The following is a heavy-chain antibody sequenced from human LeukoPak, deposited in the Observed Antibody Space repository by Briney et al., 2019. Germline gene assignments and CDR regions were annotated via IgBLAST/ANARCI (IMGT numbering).Heavy chain of an antibody. Sequence: PGGSLRLSCAASGFTFNNYNMNWVRQAPGKGLEWVSSITSSTGHIYYADSVQGRFTISRDNAKNSLYLQMNGLRAEDTVVYYCARGWNYIEDWGQGALVTVSS. CDR3: ARGWNYIED. CDR2: ITSSTGHI. V-gene: IGHV3-21*01. J-gene: IGHJ4*02. D-gene: IGHD2-15*01. CDR1: GFTFNNYN.